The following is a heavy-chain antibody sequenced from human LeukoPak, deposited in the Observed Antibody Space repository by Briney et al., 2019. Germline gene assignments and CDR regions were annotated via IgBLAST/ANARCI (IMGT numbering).Heavy chain of an antibody. D-gene: IGHD6-19*01. J-gene: IGHJ4*02. CDR2: IYYSGST. Sequence: SETLSLTCTVSGGSISSYYWSWIRQHPGKGLEWIGYIYYSGSTYYNPSLKSRVTISVDTSKNQFSLKLSSVTAADTAVYYCAREAAVAGTDFDYWGQGTLVTVSS. V-gene: IGHV4-59*06. CDR1: GGSISSYY. CDR3: AREAAVAGTDFDY.